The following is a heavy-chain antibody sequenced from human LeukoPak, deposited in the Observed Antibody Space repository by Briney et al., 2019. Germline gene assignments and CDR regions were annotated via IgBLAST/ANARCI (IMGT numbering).Heavy chain of an antibody. CDR2: ISTNGDRT. CDR1: GLPFSNYA. J-gene: IGHJ4*02. D-gene: IGHD3-16*01. Sequence: GGSLSLSCGASGLPFSNYAMTWVRQAPGKGLEWVSAISTNGDRTYYADSVKGRFTVSRDNFKNTLYLQMNSLRAEDTALYYCARKLWHRNDCWGQGTLVTVSS. V-gene: IGHV3-23*01. CDR3: ARKLWHRNDC.